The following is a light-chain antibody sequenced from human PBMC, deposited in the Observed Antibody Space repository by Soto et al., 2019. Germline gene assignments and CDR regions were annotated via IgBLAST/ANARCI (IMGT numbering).Light chain of an antibody. CDR3: QQYGSLSWT. J-gene: IGKJ1*01. Sequence: EIVLTQSPGTLSVSSGEGATLSCRASQFVTSGHLAWYQQKPGQAPRLLIYDASTRATGIPDRFSGSGSGTDFSLTISRLEPEDFAVYHCQQYGSLSWTFGQGTKVEIK. CDR1: QFVTSGH. V-gene: IGKV3-20*01. CDR2: DAS.